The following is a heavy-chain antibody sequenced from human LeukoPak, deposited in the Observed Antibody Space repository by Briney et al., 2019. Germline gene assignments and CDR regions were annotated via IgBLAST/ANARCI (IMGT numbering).Heavy chain of an antibody. CDR2: IIPIFGTA. J-gene: IGHJ6*03. CDR1: GGTFSSYA. Sequence: ASVKVSCKASGGTFSSYAISWVRQAPGQGLEWMGGIIPIFGTANYAQKFQGRVTITTDESTSTVYMELSSLRSEDTAVYYCAHARDHYYWYYMDVWGKGTTVTVSS. CDR3: AHARDHYYWYYMDV. V-gene: IGHV1-69*05.